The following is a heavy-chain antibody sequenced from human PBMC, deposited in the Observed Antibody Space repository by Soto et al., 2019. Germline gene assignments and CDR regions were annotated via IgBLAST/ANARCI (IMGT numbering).Heavy chain of an antibody. CDR1: GFTFSSYA. CDR3: AKGGSYDTYGRVLDD. V-gene: IGHV3-23*01. CDR2: ISGSGGST. Sequence: GGSLRLSCAASGFTFSSYAMSWVRQAPGKGLEWVSAISGSGGSTYYADSVKGRFTISRDNSKNTLYLQMNSLRAEDTAVYYCAKGGSYDTYGRVLDDWGQATLVTVSS. J-gene: IGHJ4*02. D-gene: IGHD3-22*01.